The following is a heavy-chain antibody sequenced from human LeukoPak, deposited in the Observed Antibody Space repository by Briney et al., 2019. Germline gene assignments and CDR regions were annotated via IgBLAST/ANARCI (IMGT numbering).Heavy chain of an antibody. D-gene: IGHD2-15*01. J-gene: IGHJ4*02. Sequence: GASVKVSCKASGYTFTGYYMHWVRQAPGQGLEWVGWINPNSGGTNYAQKFQGRVTMTRDTSISAAYMELSRLRSDDTAVYYCAREMDIVVVVAAELDYWGQGTLVTVSS. CDR1: GYTFTGYY. CDR2: INPNSGGT. CDR3: AREMDIVVVVAAELDY. V-gene: IGHV1-2*02.